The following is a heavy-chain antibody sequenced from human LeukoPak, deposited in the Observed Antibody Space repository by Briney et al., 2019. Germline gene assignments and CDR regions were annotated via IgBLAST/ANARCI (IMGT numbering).Heavy chain of an antibody. J-gene: IGHJ6*02. CDR1: XGYY. CDR3: VSHPYSSYSSHMDV. CDR2: LHSPVIP. V-gene: IGHV4-39*01. D-gene: IGHD2-15*01. Sequence: XGYYWGWIXQXXXXGLXWXGRLHSPVIPSHSPSLTSRLTISVHTSKNQFSLKVSSVSAADTGVYYCVSHPYSSYSSHMDVWGRGTTVTVSS.